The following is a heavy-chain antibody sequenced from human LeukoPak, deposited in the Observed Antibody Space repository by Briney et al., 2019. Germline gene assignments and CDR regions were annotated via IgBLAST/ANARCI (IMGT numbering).Heavy chain of an antibody. Sequence: ASVKVSCKASGYTFTGYYMHWVRQAPGQGLEWMGWISPNTGGTNYAQEFQGRVTVTWDTSISTAYMELSSLRSDDTAVYYCARGGQWLGLFDFWGQGTLVTVSS. V-gene: IGHV1-2*02. CDR3: ARGGQWLGLFDF. D-gene: IGHD6-19*01. J-gene: IGHJ4*02. CDR2: ISPNTGGT. CDR1: GYTFTGYY.